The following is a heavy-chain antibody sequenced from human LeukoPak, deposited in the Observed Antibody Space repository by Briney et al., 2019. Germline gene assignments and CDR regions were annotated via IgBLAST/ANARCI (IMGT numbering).Heavy chain of an antibody. V-gene: IGHV3-23*01. CDR1: GFTFSSYA. J-gene: IGHJ4*02. Sequence: GSLRLSCAASGFTFSSYAMSWVRQAPGKGLEWVSAISGSGGSTYYADSVKGRFTISRDNSKNTLYLQMNSLRAEDTAVYYCAKGSRITMIVVVPEAFDYWGQGTLVTVSS. CDR2: ISGSGGST. D-gene: IGHD3-22*01. CDR3: AKGSRITMIVVVPEAFDY.